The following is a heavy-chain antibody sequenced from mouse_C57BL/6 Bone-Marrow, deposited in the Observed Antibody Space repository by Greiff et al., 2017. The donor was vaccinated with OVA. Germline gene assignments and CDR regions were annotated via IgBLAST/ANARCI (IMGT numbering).Heavy chain of an antibody. CDR3: ASPIYYDYDGAGWFAY. V-gene: IGHV1-82*01. D-gene: IGHD2-4*01. Sequence: QVQLQQSGPELVKPGASVKISCKASGYAFSSSWMNWVKQRPGKGLEWIGRIYPGDGDTNYNGKFKGKATLTADKSSSTAYLQLSSLTSEDSAVYFCASPIYYDYDGAGWFAYWGQGTLVTVSA. CDR1: GYAFSSSW. J-gene: IGHJ3*01. CDR2: IYPGDGDT.